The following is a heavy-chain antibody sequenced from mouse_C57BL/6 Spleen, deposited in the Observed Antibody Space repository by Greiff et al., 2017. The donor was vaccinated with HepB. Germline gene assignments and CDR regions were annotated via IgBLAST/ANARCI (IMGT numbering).Heavy chain of an antibody. CDR2: IYPRSGNT. CDR1: GYTFTSYG. D-gene: IGHD3-2*02. Sequence: VKLMESGAELARPGASVKLSCKASGYTFTSYGISWVKQRTGQGLEWIGEIYPRSGNTYYNEKFKGKATLTADKSSSTAYMELRSLTSEDSAVYFCARSSSGRYYFDYWGQGTTLTVSS. CDR3: ARSSSGRYYFDY. V-gene: IGHV1-81*01. J-gene: IGHJ2*01.